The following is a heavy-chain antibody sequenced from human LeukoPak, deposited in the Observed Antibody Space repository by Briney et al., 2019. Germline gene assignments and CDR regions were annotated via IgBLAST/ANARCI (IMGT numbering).Heavy chain of an antibody. V-gene: IGHV1-69*05. D-gene: IGHD3-10*01. J-gene: IGHJ5*02. CDR3: ARGYYYGSESYWHTKWFDP. CDR1: GYTFTSYG. CDR2: IIPVFGTA. Sequence: SVKVSCKASGYTFTSYGISWLRQAPGQGLEWMGGIIPVFGTASYAEKFQGRVTITTDESTTTAYMEMSSLTSEDTAVYYCARGYYYGSESYWHTKWFDPWGQGTLVTVSS.